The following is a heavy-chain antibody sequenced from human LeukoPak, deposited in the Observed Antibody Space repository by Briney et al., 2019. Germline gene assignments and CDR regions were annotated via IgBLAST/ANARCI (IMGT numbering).Heavy chain of an antibody. J-gene: IGHJ4*02. V-gene: IGHV1-18*01. CDR3: ARDQKHRGYSGYDGHGY. Sequence: AASVKVSCKASGYTFTSYGISWVRQAPGQGLEWMGWISAYNGNTNYAQKLQGRVTMTTDTSTSTAYMELRSLRSDDTAVYYCARDQKHRGYSGYDGHGYWGQGTLVTVSS. CDR2: ISAYNGNT. CDR1: GYTFTSYG. D-gene: IGHD5-12*01.